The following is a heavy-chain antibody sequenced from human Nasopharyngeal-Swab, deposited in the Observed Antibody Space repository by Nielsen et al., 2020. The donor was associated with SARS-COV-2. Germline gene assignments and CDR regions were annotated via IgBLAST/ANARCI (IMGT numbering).Heavy chain of an antibody. CDR2: INPNSGGT. D-gene: IGHD5-12*01. Sequence: ASVKVSCKASGYTFTGYYMHWVRQAPGQGLEWMGRINPNSGGTNYAQKFQGRVTMTRDTSISTAYMELSSLRSEDTAVYYCAAGSGYEIGWFDPWGQGTLVTVSS. V-gene: IGHV1-2*06. J-gene: IGHJ5*02. CDR3: AAGSGYEIGWFDP. CDR1: GYTFTGYY.